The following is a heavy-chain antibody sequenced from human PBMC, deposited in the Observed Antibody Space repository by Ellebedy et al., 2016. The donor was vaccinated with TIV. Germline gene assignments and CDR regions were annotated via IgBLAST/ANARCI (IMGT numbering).Heavy chain of an antibody. CDR1: GFSLNDYY. CDR3: ARERHYYGSGTLEY. D-gene: IGHD3-10*01. CDR2: ISSNWRFT. V-gene: IGHV3-11*06. Sequence: GESLKISCAASGFSLNDYYMTWVRQAPGTGLEWISFISSNWRFTNYADSVKGRFTISKDNANKSLFLQMNSLTVEDTAVYFCARERHYYGSGTLEYWGQGTLVTVSS. J-gene: IGHJ4*02.